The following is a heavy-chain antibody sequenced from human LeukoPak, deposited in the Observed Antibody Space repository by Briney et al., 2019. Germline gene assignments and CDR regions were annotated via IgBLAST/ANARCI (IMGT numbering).Heavy chain of an antibody. Sequence: PGRSLRLSCAAPGFTFSSYSMNWVRQAPGKGLEWVSSISSSSSYIYYADSVKGRFTISRDNAKNSLYLQMNSLRAEDTAVYYCARDQTISSSWLGAPGKKYNWFDPWGQGTLVTVSS. J-gene: IGHJ5*02. CDR2: ISSSSSYI. D-gene: IGHD6-13*01. CDR1: GFTFSSYS. V-gene: IGHV3-21*01. CDR3: ARDQTISSSWLGAPGKKYNWFDP.